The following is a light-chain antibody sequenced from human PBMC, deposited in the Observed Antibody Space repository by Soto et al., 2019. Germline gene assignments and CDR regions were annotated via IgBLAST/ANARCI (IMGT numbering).Light chain of an antibody. V-gene: IGKV1-5*03. J-gene: IGKJ1*01. Sequence: DIHMPQSPSTLSASVGVRVTITCRASQSISIWLAWYQQKPGKAPNLLIYKTSSLETGVPSRFSGSGSGTEFTLTISSLQPDDFATYYCQHWNDYSWTFGQGTKVEVK. CDR3: QHWNDYSWT. CDR2: KTS. CDR1: QSISIW.